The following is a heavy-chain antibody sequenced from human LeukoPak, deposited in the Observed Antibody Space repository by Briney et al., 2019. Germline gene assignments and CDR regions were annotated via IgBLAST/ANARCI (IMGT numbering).Heavy chain of an antibody. CDR1: GGSISSYY. Sequence: PSETLSLTCTVSGGSISSYYWSWIRQPAGKGLEWIGRIYTSGSTNYNPSLKSRVTMSVDTSKNQFSLKLSSVTAADTAVYYCARDQGSSSWHERSYNWSDPWGQGTLVTVSS. CDR2: IYTSGST. CDR3: ARDQGSSSWHERSYNWSDP. V-gene: IGHV4-4*07. J-gene: IGHJ5*02. D-gene: IGHD6-13*01.